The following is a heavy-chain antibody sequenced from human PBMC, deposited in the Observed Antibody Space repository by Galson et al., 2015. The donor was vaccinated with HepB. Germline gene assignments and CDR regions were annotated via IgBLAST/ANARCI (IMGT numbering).Heavy chain of an antibody. J-gene: IGHJ6*02. CDR2: INHSGST. V-gene: IGHV4-34*01. D-gene: IGHD4-17*01. Sequence: SETLSLTCAVYGGSFSGYYWSWIRQPPGKGLEWIGEINHSGSTNYNPSLKSRVTISVDTSKNQFSLKLSSVTAADTAVYYCARPYGDYRNYYYGMDVWGQGTTVTVSS. CDR3: ARPYGDYRNYYYGMDV. CDR1: GGSFSGYY.